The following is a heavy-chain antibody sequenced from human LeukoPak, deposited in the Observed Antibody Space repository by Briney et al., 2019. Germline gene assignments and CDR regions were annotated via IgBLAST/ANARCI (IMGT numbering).Heavy chain of an antibody. CDR1: GFTFSSYA. J-gene: IGHJ3*02. D-gene: IGHD1-1*01. Sequence: GGSLRLSCAASGFTFSSYAMSWVRQAPGKGLEWVSAISGSGGSTYYADSVKGRFTISRDNSKNTLYLQMNSLRAEDTAVYYCAKDLRTTGTTGNAFDIWGQGTMVTVSS. CDR2: ISGSGGST. CDR3: AKDLRTTGTTGNAFDI. V-gene: IGHV3-23*01.